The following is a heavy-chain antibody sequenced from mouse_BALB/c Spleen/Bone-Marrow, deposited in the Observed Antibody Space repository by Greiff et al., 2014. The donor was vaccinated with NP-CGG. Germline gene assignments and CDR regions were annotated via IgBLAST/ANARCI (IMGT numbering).Heavy chain of an antibody. V-gene: IGHV1S81*02. Sequence: QVQLQQSGDELVKPGASVKLSCMASGFTFTSYWIHWVKQRPGQGPEWIGEINPSNGRTNYNEKFKSKATLTEDKSSSTAYMQLSSRTSEDSAVYYCARDGNYRYAMDYWGQGTSVTVSS. J-gene: IGHJ4*01. CDR2: INPSNGRT. CDR3: ARDGNYRYAMDY. D-gene: IGHD2-1*01. CDR1: GFTFTSYW.